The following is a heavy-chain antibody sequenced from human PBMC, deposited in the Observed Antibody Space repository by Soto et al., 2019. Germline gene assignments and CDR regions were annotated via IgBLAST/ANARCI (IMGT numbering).Heavy chain of an antibody. CDR2: ISAYNGNT. CDR1: GYTFTSYG. J-gene: IGHJ6*02. V-gene: IGHV1-18*04. Sequence: ASVKVSCKASGYTFTSYGISWVLQAPGQGLEWMGWISAYNGNTNYAQKLQGRVTMTTDTSTSTAYMELRSLRSDDTAVYYCASNYYDSSGYYKLYYYYGMDVWGQGTTVTVSS. CDR3: ASNYYDSSGYYKLYYYYGMDV. D-gene: IGHD3-22*01.